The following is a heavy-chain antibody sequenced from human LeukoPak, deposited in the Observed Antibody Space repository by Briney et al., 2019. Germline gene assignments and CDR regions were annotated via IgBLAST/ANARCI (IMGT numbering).Heavy chain of an antibody. CDR1: GGTXSSYA. J-gene: IGHJ2*01. CDR3: ARDRADIVVVPAAKDWYFDL. CDR2: IIPILGIA. D-gene: IGHD2-2*01. V-gene: IGHV1-69*04. Sequence: GASVKVSCKASGGTXSSYAISWVRQAPGQGLEWMGRIIPILGIANYAQKFQGRVTITADKSTSTAYMELSSLRSEDTAVYYCARDRADIVVVPAAKDWYFDLWGRGTLVTVSS.